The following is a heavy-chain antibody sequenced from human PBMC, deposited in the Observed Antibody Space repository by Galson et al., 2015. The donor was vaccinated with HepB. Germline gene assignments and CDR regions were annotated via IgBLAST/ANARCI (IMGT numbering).Heavy chain of an antibody. V-gene: IGHV3-33*06. D-gene: IGHD2-2*01. CDR3: AKSHCSSTSCNPTGS. CDR2: IWYDGSNK. CDR1: GFTFSSYG. J-gene: IGHJ4*02. Sequence: SLRLSCAASGFTFSSYGMHWVRQAPGKGLEWVAVIWYDGSNKYYADSVKGRFTISRDNSKNTLYLQMNSLRAEDTAVYYCAKSHCSSTSCNPTGSWGQGTLVTVSS.